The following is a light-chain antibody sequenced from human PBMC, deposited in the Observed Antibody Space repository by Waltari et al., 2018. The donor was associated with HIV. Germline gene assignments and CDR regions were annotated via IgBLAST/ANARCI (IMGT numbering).Light chain of an antibody. CDR2: GAS. CDR1: QSVGSY. CDR3: HQYNKWPRGT. V-gene: IGKV3-15*01. Sequence: VLTQSPASLSVSPVGRATLACRASQSVGSYLAWYQQKPGQAPRLLIYGASTRATGIPTRFSGSGSGTEFTLTISSLQSEDFAVYYCHQYNKWPRGTFGGGTKVEV. J-gene: IGKJ4*01.